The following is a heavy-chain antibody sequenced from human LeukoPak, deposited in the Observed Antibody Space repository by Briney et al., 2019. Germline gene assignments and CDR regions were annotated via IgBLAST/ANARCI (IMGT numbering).Heavy chain of an antibody. CDR2: ISGSGGST. V-gene: IGHV3-23*01. D-gene: IGHD6-19*01. J-gene: IGHJ3*02. CDR3: AKDSRYPGIAVAGTGDAFDI. CDR1: GFTFSSYA. Sequence: GGSLRLSCAASGFTFSSYAMSWVRQAPGKGLEWVSAISGSGGSTYYADSVKGRFTISRDNSKNTLYLQMNSLRAEDTAVYYCAKDSRYPGIAVAGTGDAFDIWGQGTMVTVSS.